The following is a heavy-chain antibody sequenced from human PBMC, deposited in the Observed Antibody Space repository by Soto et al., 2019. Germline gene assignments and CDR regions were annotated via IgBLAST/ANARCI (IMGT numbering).Heavy chain of an antibody. Sequence: QVQLVESGGGVVQPGRSLRLSCAASGFTFSSYGMHWVRQAPGKGLEWVAVISYDGSNKYYADSVKGRFTISRDNSKNTQYLQMNSLRAEDTAVYYCANMQLWFGDLFSSYGMDVWGQGTTVTVSS. CDR1: GFTFSSYG. CDR3: ANMQLWFGDLFSSYGMDV. V-gene: IGHV3-30*18. J-gene: IGHJ6*02. CDR2: ISYDGSNK. D-gene: IGHD3-10*01.